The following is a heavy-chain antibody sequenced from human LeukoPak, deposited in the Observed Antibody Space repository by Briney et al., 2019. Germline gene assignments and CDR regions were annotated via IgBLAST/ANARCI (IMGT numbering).Heavy chain of an antibody. V-gene: IGHV3-30*18. J-gene: IGHJ4*02. CDR1: GFTFSSYG. D-gene: IGHD1-26*01. CDR3: AKDEKPNSGSYFFDY. CDR2: ISYDGSNK. Sequence: GGSLRLSCAASGFTFSSYGMHWVRQAPGKGLEWVAVISYDGSNKYYADSVKGRFTISRDNSKNTLYRQMNSLRAEDTAVYYCAKDEKPNSGSYFFDYWGQGTLVTVSS.